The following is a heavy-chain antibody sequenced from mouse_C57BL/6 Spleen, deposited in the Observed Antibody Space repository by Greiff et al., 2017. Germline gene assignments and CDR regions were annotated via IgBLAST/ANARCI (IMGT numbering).Heavy chain of an antibody. CDR1: GFTFSSYA. CDR2: ISDGGSYT. CDR3: ARGNYGRSYWYFDV. Sequence: EVQLVESGGGLVKPGGSLKLSCAASGFTFSSYAMSWVRQTPEKRLEWVATISDGGSYTYYPDNVKGRFTISRDNAKNKLYLQMSHLKSEDTAMYYCARGNYGRSYWYFDVWGTGTTVTAAS. J-gene: IGHJ1*03. V-gene: IGHV5-4*01. D-gene: IGHD1-1*01.